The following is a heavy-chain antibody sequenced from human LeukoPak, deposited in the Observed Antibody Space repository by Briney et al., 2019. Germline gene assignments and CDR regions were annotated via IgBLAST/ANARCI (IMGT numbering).Heavy chain of an antibody. J-gene: IGHJ4*02. CDR1: GGSISGYH. Sequence: SETLSLTCTVSGGSISGYHWAWVRQPPGKGLEWIGYISNSGSTNYSPSLKSRVTISVDTSKNQFSLKLSSVTAADTAVYYCARTSGPHSSSWYTDYWGQGTLVTVSS. D-gene: IGHD6-13*01. CDR3: ARTSGPHSSSWYTDY. CDR2: ISNSGST. V-gene: IGHV4-59*08.